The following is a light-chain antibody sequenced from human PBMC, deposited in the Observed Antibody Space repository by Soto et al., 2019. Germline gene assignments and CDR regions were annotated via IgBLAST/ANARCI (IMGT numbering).Light chain of an antibody. CDR1: QSISSW. V-gene: IGKV1-5*03. Sequence: DIQMTQSPSTLSASVGDRVTITCRASQSISSWLAWYQQKPGKAPKLLIYKASSLESGVPSRFSGSGSGTEFTLTIRSLQPDDFATYYCQPYNSLWTFGQGTKVEIK. CDR3: QPYNSLWT. J-gene: IGKJ1*01. CDR2: KAS.